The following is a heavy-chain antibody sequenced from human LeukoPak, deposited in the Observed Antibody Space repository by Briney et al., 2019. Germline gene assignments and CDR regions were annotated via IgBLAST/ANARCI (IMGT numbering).Heavy chain of an antibody. Sequence: GGSLRLSCAASGFTFSTYAMSWVRQAPGNGLEWVSSISGSGSSTSYADSVKGLFTISRDNSKNTPDLQMNSLRAEDTAIYYCAKGSLRLGELSSWTLDYWGQGTLVTVSS. D-gene: IGHD3-16*02. CDR2: ISGSGSST. CDR3: AKGSLRLGELSSWTLDY. V-gene: IGHV3-23*01. J-gene: IGHJ4*02. CDR1: GFTFSTYA.